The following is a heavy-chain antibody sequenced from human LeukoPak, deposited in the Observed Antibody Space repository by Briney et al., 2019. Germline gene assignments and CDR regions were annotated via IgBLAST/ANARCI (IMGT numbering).Heavy chain of an antibody. CDR1: GFTVSSNY. J-gene: IGHJ6*03. Sequence: GGSLRLSCAASGFTVSSNYMSWVRQAPGKGLEWVSVIYSGGSTYYADSVKGRFTISRDNSKNTLYLQMNSLRAEDTAVYYCARDSITIPPRGYMDVWGKGTTVTVSS. CDR2: IYSGGST. CDR3: ARDSITIPPRGYMDV. V-gene: IGHV3-53*01. D-gene: IGHD3-3*01.